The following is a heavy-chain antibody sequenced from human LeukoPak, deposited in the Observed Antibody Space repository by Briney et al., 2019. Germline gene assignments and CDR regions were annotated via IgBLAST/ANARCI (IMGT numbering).Heavy chain of an antibody. V-gene: IGHV5-51*01. CDR1: GYSFANYW. Sequence: GESLKISCKGSGYSFANYWIGWVRQMPGEGLEWMGILYPGDSDTRYSPSFQGQVTISADKSIGTAYLQWSSLKASDTAMYYCARLAYCGGDCPFDIWGQGTMVTVSS. D-gene: IGHD2-21*02. J-gene: IGHJ3*02. CDR3: ARLAYCGGDCPFDI. CDR2: LYPGDSDT.